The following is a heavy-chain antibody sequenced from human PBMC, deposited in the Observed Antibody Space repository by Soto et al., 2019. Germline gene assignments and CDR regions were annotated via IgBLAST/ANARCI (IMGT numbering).Heavy chain of an antibody. Sequence: QVQLVQSGAEVKKPGSSVKVSCKASGGTFSSYAISWVRQAPGQGLEWMGGIIPIFGTANYAQKFQGRVTITADESTSTAYMELSSLRSEDTAVYYCARGAGYSSGYNDYYYGMDVWGQGTTVTVSS. CDR1: GGTFSSYA. J-gene: IGHJ6*02. D-gene: IGHD6-19*01. CDR2: IIPIFGTA. V-gene: IGHV1-69*01. CDR3: ARGAGYSSGYNDYYYGMDV.